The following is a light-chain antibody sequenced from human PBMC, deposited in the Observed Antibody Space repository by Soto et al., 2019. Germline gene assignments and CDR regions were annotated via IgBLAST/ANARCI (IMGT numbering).Light chain of an antibody. CDR2: GAS. V-gene: IGKV3-20*01. CDR3: QQYSSSPLT. CDR1: QSVRSSH. J-gene: IGKJ4*01. Sequence: EIVLTQSPGTLSLSPGERATLSCRASQSVRSSHLAWYQQKPGQAPRLLIYGASSRATGIPDRFSGSGSGTDFTLTISTLEPEDFAVYHCQQYSSSPLTFGGGTKGEIK.